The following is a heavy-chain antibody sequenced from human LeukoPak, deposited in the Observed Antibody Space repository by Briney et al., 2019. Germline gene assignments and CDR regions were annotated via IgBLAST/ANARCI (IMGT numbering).Heavy chain of an antibody. Sequence: GKSLRLSCAASGLTFRSYTMHWVRQTPGKGLEWVAVISSDGSLKYYANSVKGRFTISRDNSKNTLFLQMISLRVEDTAVYYCAREIVGVEGRPIDYWGQGTLVTVSS. CDR3: AREIVGVEGRPIDY. J-gene: IGHJ4*02. V-gene: IGHV3-30*04. CDR1: GLTFRSYT. D-gene: IGHD2-15*01. CDR2: ISSDGSLK.